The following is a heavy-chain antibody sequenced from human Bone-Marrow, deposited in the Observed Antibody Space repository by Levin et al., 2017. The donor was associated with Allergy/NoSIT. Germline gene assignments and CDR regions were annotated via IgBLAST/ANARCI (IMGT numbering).Heavy chain of an antibody. CDR2: IYPGDSDT. J-gene: IGHJ4*02. D-gene: IGHD3/OR15-3a*01. Sequence: RGESLKISCKGSGYSFTSYWIGWVRQMPGKGLEWMGIIYPGDSDTTYSPSFQGQVTISADKSITTAYLQWSSLKASDTAMYYCARVKHATTGLGSFDYWGQGTLVTVSS. CDR1: GYSFTSYW. V-gene: IGHV5-51*01. CDR3: ARVKHATTGLGSFDY.